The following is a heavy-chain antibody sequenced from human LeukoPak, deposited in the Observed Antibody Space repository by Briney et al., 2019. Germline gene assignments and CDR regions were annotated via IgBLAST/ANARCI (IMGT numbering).Heavy chain of an antibody. D-gene: IGHD3-22*01. J-gene: IGHJ3*02. CDR3: ASPSDRDDAFDI. CDR2: ISSSGTYI. CDR1: GFTFSSFS. V-gene: IGHV3-21*04. Sequence: PGGSLRLSCAASGFTFSSFSMNWVRQTPGKGLEWVSPISSSGTYIYYADSVKGRFTISRDNAKNSLYLQMNSLRAEDTAVYYCASPSDRDDAFDIWGQGTMVTVSS.